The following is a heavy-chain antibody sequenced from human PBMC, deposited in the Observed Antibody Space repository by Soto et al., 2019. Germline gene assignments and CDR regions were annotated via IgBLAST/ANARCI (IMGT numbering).Heavy chain of an antibody. V-gene: IGHV1-3*01. Sequence: QVQLVQSGAEVKKPGASVWLFCKPSGYTLTNYAIHWVRQAAGQGLEWLAWIDPGSGKATYSQKVQGRLILSRDNSASTFYMDLTSLTSEDTAVYFCTRDLNGGNPFDYWGQGALVTVSS. D-gene: IGHD2-8*01. J-gene: IGHJ4*02. CDR1: GYTLTNYA. CDR2: IDPGSGKA. CDR3: TRDLNGGNPFDY.